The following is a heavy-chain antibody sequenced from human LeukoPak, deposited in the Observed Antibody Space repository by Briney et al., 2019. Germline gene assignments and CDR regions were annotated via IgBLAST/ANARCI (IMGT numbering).Heavy chain of an antibody. CDR3: ARDRPRLRGYSYGYYYYMDV. D-gene: IGHD5-18*01. CDR2: INHSGST. CDR1: GGSFSGYY. Sequence: SETLSLTCAVYGGSFSGYYWSWIRQPPGKGLEWIGEINHSGSTNYNPSLKSRVTISVDTSKNQFSLKLSSVTAADTAVYYCARDRPRLRGYSYGYYYYMDVWGKGTTVTISS. V-gene: IGHV4-34*01. J-gene: IGHJ6*03.